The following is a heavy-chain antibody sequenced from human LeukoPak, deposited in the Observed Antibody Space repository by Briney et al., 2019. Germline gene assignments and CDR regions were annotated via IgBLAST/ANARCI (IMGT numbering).Heavy chain of an antibody. V-gene: IGHV4-61*02. J-gene: IGHJ6*03. CDR2: IYTSGST. CDR1: SGSISSGSYY. Sequence: SETLSFTCTVSSGSISSGSYYWSWIRQPAGKGLEWIGRIYTSGSTNYNPSLKSRVTISVDTSKNQFSLKLTSVTAADTAVYYCARGRLAGDDYHYMDVWGKGATVTVSS. D-gene: IGHD6-19*01. CDR3: ARGRLAGDDYHYMDV.